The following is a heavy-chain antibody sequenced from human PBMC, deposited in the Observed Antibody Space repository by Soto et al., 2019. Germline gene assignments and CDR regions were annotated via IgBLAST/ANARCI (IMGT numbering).Heavy chain of an antibody. CDR2: ISSNGGST. D-gene: IGHD3-9*01. CDR3: ARGIGGAVLRYFDWLLFVLDY. CDR1: GFTFSSYA. V-gene: IGHV3-64*01. Sequence: GGSLRLSCAASGFTFSSYAMHWVRQAPGKGLEYVSAISSNGGSTYYANSVKGRFTISRDNSKNTLYLQMGSLRAEDMAVYYCARGIGGAVLRYFDWLLFVLDYWGQGTLVTVSS. J-gene: IGHJ4*02.